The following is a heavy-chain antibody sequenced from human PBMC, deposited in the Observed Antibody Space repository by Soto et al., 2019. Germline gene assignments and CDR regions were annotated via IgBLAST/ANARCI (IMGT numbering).Heavy chain of an antibody. J-gene: IGHJ4*02. V-gene: IGHV5-51*01. D-gene: IGHD3-3*02. CDR1: GYSFTSYW. CDR3: AKDYRIFGVAAYYFDY. CDR2: IYPGDSDT. Sequence: GESLKISCKDSGYSFTSYWIGWVRQMPGKGLEWMGIIYPGDSDTRYSPSFQGQVTISADKSISTAYLQMNSLRAEDTAVYYCAKDYRIFGVAAYYFDYWGQGTLVTVSS.